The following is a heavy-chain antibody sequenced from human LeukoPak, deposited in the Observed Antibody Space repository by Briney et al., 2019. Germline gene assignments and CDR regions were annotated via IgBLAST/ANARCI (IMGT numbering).Heavy chain of an antibody. V-gene: IGHV3-23*01. Sequence: GGALRLSCAASGVTFSSYAMSWVRQVPGKGREWVSNIYGSGGDIYYADSVKGRFTISRGNSKNTLYLQMNSLRDEAPAVYYCARLDCSSTSCYAPDSYYFYGVAVWGQGTTVTVSS. J-gene: IGHJ6*02. CDR3: ARLDCSSTSCYAPDSYYFYGVAV. CDR1: GVTFSSYA. CDR2: IYGSGGDI. D-gene: IGHD2-2*01.